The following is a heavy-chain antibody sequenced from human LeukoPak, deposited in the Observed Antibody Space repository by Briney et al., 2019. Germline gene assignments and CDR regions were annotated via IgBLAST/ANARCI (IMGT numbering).Heavy chain of an antibody. J-gene: IGHJ4*02. CDR1: GFTFTNYA. V-gene: IGHV4-34*01. CDR3: ARGRRYFDWLDY. CDR2: INHSGST. D-gene: IGHD3-9*01. Sequence: PGGSLRLSCAASGFTFTNYAMSWIRQPPGKGLEWIGEINHSGSTNYNPSLKSRVTISVDTSKNQFSLKLSSVTAADTAVYYCARGRRYFDWLDYWGQGTLVTVSS.